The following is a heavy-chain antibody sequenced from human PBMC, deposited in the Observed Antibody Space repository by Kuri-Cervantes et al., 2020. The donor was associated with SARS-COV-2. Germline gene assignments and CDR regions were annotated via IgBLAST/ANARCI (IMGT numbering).Heavy chain of an antibody. V-gene: IGHV3-13*05. CDR2: IGTAGDP. J-gene: IGHJ4*02. Sequence: GESLKISCAASGFTFSSYDMHWVRQATGKGLEWVSAIGTAGDPYYPGSVKGRFTISRENAKNSLYLQMNSLRAGDTAVYYCARASRDYGDYQEYYFDYWGQGTLVTVSS. CDR3: ARASRDYGDYQEYYFDY. CDR1: GFTFSSYD. D-gene: IGHD4-17*01.